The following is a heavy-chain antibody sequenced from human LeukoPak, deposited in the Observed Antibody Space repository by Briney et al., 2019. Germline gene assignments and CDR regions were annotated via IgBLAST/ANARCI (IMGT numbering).Heavy chain of an antibody. CDR2: IYYSGST. CDR1: GGSISSGDYY. D-gene: IGHD6-19*01. Sequence: SQTLSLTCTVSGGSISSGDYYWSWIRQPPGKGLEWIGYIYYSGSTNYNPSLKSRVTISVDTSKNQFSLKLSSVTAADTAVYYCARVPPGQWLVYFDYWGQGTLVTVSS. CDR3: ARVPPGQWLVYFDY. V-gene: IGHV4-61*08. J-gene: IGHJ4*02.